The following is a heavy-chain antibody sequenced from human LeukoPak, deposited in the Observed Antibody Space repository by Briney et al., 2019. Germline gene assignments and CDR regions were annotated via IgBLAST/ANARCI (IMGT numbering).Heavy chain of an antibody. Sequence: ASVKVSCKASGYIFTGHYMHWVRQAPGQGLEWMGWINPNSGGTKYAQKFQGRVNMTRDTSISTTYMELRRLTSEDTAVYYCARDISAGIYMYEYWGQGSLVTVSS. J-gene: IGHJ4*02. CDR2: INPNSGGT. V-gene: IGHV1-2*02. D-gene: IGHD2-15*01. CDR1: GYIFTGHY. CDR3: ARDISAGIYMYEY.